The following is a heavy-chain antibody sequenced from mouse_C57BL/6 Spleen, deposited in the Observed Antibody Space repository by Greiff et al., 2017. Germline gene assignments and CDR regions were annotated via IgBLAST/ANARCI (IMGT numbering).Heavy chain of an antibody. D-gene: IGHD4-1*02. CDR2: ISSGGSYT. J-gene: IGHJ4*01. CDR1: GFTFSSYG. V-gene: IGHV5-6*01. Sequence: EVKLVESGGDLVKPGGSLKLSCAASGFTFSSYGMSWVRQTPDKRLEWVATISSGGSYTYYPDSVKGRFTISRDNAKNTLYLQMSSLKSEDTAMYYCDRGSTGLYAMDDWGQGTSVTVSS. CDR3: DRGSTGLYAMDD.